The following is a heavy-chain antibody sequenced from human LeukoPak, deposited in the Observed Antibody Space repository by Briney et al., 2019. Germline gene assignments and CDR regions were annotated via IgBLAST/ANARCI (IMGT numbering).Heavy chain of an antibody. CDR3: ARLGYSGYDSRYFYYSMDV. V-gene: IGHV1-69*13. D-gene: IGHD5-12*01. J-gene: IGHJ6*02. CDR1: GGTFSSYA. CDR2: IIPIFGTA. Sequence: SVKVSCTASGGTFSSYAISWVRQAPGQGLEWMGGIIPIFGTANYAQKFQGRVTITADESTSTAYMELSSLRSEDTAVYYCARLGYSGYDSRYFYYSMDVWGQGTTVTVSS.